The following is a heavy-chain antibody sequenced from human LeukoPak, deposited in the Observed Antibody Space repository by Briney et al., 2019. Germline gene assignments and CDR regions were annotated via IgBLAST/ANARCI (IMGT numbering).Heavy chain of an antibody. CDR2: IYTSGST. Sequence: SEALSLTCTVSGGSISSYYWSWIRQPAGKGLEWIGRIYTSGSTNYNPSLKSRVTMSVDTSKNQFSLKLSSVAAADTAVYYCARVNRVQQLVRYYYYMDVWGKGTTVTVSS. CDR3: ARVNRVQQLVRYYYYMDV. J-gene: IGHJ6*03. V-gene: IGHV4-4*07. D-gene: IGHD6-13*01. CDR1: GGSISSYY.